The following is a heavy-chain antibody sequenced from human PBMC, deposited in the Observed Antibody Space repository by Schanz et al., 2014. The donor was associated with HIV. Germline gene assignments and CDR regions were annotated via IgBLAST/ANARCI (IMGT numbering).Heavy chain of an antibody. CDR3: AREYYSRNWNWFDP. J-gene: IGHJ5*02. CDR1: GFTFRNFG. Sequence: QEQLVESGGGVVQPGKSLRLSCAASGFTFRNFGMHWVRQAPGKGLEWVAVIWYDGTNIDYADSVKGRFTVSRDNSKNMLYLXMNSLRAEDTAVYYCAREYYSRNWNWFDPWGQGTLVTVSS. CDR2: IWYDGTNI. V-gene: IGHV3-33*01. D-gene: IGHD6-13*01.